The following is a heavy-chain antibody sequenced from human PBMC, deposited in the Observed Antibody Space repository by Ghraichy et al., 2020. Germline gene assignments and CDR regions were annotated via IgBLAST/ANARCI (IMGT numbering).Heavy chain of an antibody. CDR2: ISGSGGST. V-gene: IGHV3-23*01. CDR1: GFTFSSYA. Sequence: GESLNISCAASGFTFSSYAMSWVRQAPGKGLEWVSSISGSGGSTYYADSVKGRFTISRDNSKNTLYLQMNSLRAEDTAVYYCAKVRVGARDYFDYWGQGTLVTVSS. CDR3: AKVRVGARDYFDY. D-gene: IGHD1-26*01. J-gene: IGHJ4*02.